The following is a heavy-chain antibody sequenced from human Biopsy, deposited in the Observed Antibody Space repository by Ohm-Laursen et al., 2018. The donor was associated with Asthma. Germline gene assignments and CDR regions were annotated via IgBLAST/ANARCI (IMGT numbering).Heavy chain of an antibody. CDR2: THHSGYT. D-gene: IGHD1-26*01. CDR3: ARGSSSRLSQWELLVSGGKRAHSYYGMDV. Sequence: SDTLSLTCAVYGGSFSSNYWSWIRQTPGKGLEWLGETHHSGYTKYNPSLRSRLTLSVDTSKNQFSLRLTSVTAADTAVYYCARGSSSRLSQWELLVSGGKRAHSYYGMDVWGQGTTVTVSS. J-gene: IGHJ6*02. V-gene: IGHV4-34*01. CDR1: GGSFSSNY.